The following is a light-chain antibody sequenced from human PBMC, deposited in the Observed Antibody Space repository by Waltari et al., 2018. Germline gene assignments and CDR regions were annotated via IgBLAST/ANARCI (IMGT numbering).Light chain of an antibody. CDR1: QAITNF. J-gene: IGKJ4*01. V-gene: IGKV1-16*01. CDR3: QQYNHYPVT. Sequence: DIQMTQSPSSLSASVGDRVTITCRAGQAITNFLAWFQQKPGEAPKSLIYAASTLHSGVPSRFRGSGSNTYFTLTITNLQPEDFATYYCQQYNHYPVTFGGGTTVGI. CDR2: AAS.